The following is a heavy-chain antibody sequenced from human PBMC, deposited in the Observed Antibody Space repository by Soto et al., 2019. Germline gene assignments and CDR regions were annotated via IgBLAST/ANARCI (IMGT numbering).Heavy chain of an antibody. CDR2: IYYSGST. J-gene: IGHJ4*02. Sequence: SLTCTVSGGSISSYYWSWIRQPPGKGLEWIGYIYYSGSTNYNPSLKSRVTISVDTSKNQFSLKLSSVTAADTAVYYCARGVVVTAIMEPYFDYWGQGTLVTVSS. D-gene: IGHD2-21*02. V-gene: IGHV4-59*01. CDR1: GGSISSYY. CDR3: ARGVVVTAIMEPYFDY.